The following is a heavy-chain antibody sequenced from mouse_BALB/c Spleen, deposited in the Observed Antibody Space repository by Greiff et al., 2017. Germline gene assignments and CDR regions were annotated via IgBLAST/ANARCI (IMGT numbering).Heavy chain of an antibody. Sequence: QVQLQQPGAELVKPGTSVKLSCKASGYNFTSYWINWVKLRPGQGLEWIGDIYPGSGSTNYNEKFKSKATLTVDTSSSTAYMQLSSLASEDSALYYCARYLLYAMDYWGQGTSVTVSS. CDR2: IYPGSGST. J-gene: IGHJ4*01. V-gene: IGHV1-55*01. CDR3: ARYLLYAMDY. D-gene: IGHD5-1*01. CDR1: GYNFTSYW.